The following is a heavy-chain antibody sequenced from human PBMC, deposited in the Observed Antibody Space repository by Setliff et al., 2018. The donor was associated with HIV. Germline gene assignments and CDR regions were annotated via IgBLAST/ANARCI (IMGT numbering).Heavy chain of an antibody. V-gene: IGHV3-64*04. CDR1: GSTFSSYA. J-gene: IGHJ6*03. Sequence: PGGSLRLSCSASGSTFSSYAMHWVRQAPGKGLEYVSAISSNGGSTYYADSVKGRFTISRDNAENSLYLQMNSLTAEDTAVYYCAKSPVSNYYYYMDVWGKGTTVTVSS. CDR2: ISSNGGST. CDR3: AKSPVSNYYYYMDV.